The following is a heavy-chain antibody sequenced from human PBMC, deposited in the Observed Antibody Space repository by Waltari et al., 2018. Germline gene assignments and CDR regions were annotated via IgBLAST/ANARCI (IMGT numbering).Heavy chain of an antibody. V-gene: IGHV3-49*04. J-gene: IGHJ4*02. Sequence: EVQLVESGGGLVQPGRSLRLSCTASGFTFGDYAMSWVRQAPGKGLEWVGFIRSKAYGGTTEYAASVKGRFTISRDDSKSIAYLQMNSLKTEDTAMYYCTREGDWNHLEVWGQGTLVTVSS. CDR2: IRSKAYGGTT. CDR1: GFTFGDYA. D-gene: IGHD1-1*01. CDR3: TREGDWNHLEV.